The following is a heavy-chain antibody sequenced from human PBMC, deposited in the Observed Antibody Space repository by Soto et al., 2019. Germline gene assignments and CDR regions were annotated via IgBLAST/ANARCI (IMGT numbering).Heavy chain of an antibody. J-gene: IGHJ4*02. V-gene: IGHV4-31*03. D-gene: IGHD3-10*01. CDR1: GGSINSGLYY. Sequence: QVQLQESGPGRVKPSQTLFLTCTVSGGSINSGLYYWTWIRQYPGKGLEWIGYIYSRGNTYYTPSLKRRVDMAVDSSQNQFSRRVSSVTAADTAVYYCASARPGSSLVLELWGQGTLVTVSS. CDR2: IYSRGNT. CDR3: ASARPGSSLVLEL.